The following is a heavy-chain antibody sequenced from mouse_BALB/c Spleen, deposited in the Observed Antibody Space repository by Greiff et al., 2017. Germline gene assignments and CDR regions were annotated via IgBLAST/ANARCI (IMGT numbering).Heavy chain of an antibody. J-gene: IGHJ2*01. Sequence: EVKLVESGGGLVKPGGSLKLSCAASGFAFSSYDMSWVRQTPEKRLEWVAYISSGGGSTYYPDTVKGRFTISRDNAKNTLYLQMSSLKSEDTAMYYCARHEAGLYYFDYWGQGTTLTVSS. V-gene: IGHV5-12-1*01. CDR3: ARHEAGLYYFDY. D-gene: IGHD3-2*02. CDR1: GFAFSSYD. CDR2: ISSGGGST.